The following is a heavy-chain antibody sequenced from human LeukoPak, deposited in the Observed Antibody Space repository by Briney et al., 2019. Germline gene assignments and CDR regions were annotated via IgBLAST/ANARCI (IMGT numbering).Heavy chain of an antibody. D-gene: IGHD2-15*01. V-gene: IGHV3-11*03. CDR2: INGSSSDT. Sequence: PGGSLRLSCAASGFTSSDYYMTWIRQAPGRGLEWISYINGSSSDTKYADSVKGRFTISRDNAKNSVYLLMNSLRAEDTAVYYCARRGTTYCTVDSCRPIWFDPWGQGTLVTVSS. CDR3: ARRGTTYCTVDSCRPIWFDP. J-gene: IGHJ5*02. CDR1: GFTSSDYY.